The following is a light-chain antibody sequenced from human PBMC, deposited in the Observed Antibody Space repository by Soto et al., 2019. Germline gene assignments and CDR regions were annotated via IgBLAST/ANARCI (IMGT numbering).Light chain of an antibody. J-gene: IGKJ1*01. Sequence: IQMTQSPSTLSASVGDRVTVSCRASQSINGWLAWYQQKPGKAPTLLIYEASSLQSGGPSRFTGSGFGTEFTLTITSLQPDDVATYYCQQYHRYSRTFGQGTKVDIK. CDR3: QQYHRYSRT. CDR1: QSINGW. CDR2: EAS. V-gene: IGKV1-5*01.